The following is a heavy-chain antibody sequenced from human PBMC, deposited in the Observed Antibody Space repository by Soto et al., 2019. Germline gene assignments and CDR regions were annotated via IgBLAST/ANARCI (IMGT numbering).Heavy chain of an antibody. CDR2: IHPSASGT. CDR3: ARWGSGCNGSDYYFVESEKWFDS. J-gene: IGHJ5*01. D-gene: IGHD2-21*02. CDR1: GYSFTEYW. V-gene: IGHV5-51*01. Sequence: GESLKISCRSSGYSFTEYWIGWVRQMPGKGLAWMGIIHPSASGTTYSPSFQGQVIISADNSITTAYLQWSSLKASATAFYYCARWGSGCNGSDYYFVESEKWFDSWGQGTQGAVSS.